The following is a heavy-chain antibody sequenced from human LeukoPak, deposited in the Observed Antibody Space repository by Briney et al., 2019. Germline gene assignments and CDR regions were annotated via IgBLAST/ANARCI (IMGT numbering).Heavy chain of an antibody. CDR2: ISSSSSYI. Sequence: PGGSLRLSCAASGFTFSSYGMSWVRHAPGKGLELVSSISSSSSYIYYADPVKGRFTISRDNAKNTLYLQMNSLRAEDTAVYYCAKGRDTAMVPLDYWGQGTLVTVSS. J-gene: IGHJ4*02. V-gene: IGHV3-21*04. D-gene: IGHD5-18*01. CDR1: GFTFSSYG. CDR3: AKGRDTAMVPLDY.